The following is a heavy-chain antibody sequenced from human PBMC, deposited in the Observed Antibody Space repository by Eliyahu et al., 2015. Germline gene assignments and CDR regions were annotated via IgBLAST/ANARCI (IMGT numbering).Heavy chain of an antibody. V-gene: IGHV4-34*01. CDR2: INHSGST. CDR1: GGSFSGYY. CDR3: ARVGGLSGARMPQNWFDP. D-gene: IGHD3-16*01. Sequence: QVQLQQWGAGLLKPSETLSLTCAVYGGSFSGYYWSWIRQPPGKGLEWIGEINHSGSTNYNPSLKSRVTISVDTSKNQFSLKLSSVTAADTAVYYCARVGGLSGARMPQNWFDPWGQGTLVTVSS. J-gene: IGHJ5*02.